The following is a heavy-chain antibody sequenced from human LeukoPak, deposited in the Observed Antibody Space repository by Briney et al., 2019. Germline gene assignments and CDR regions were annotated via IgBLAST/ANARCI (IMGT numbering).Heavy chain of an antibody. V-gene: IGHV3-7*01. J-gene: IGHJ5*01. CDR1: GFTFSSYA. CDR2: IKRDGNEK. CDR3: AKEGAYPIITYDS. D-gene: IGHD3-10*01. Sequence: GGSLRLSCAASGFTFSSYAVSWVRQAPGKGLEWVANIKRDGNEKNYVDSVKGRFSISRDNAKNSLYLQMDSLRAEDTAVYYCAKEGAYPIITYDSWGQGALVTVSS.